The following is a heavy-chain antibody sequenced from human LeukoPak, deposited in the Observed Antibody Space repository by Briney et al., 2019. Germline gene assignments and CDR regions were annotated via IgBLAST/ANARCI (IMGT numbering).Heavy chain of an antibody. Sequence: GRSLRLSCAASGFTFSSYGMHWVRQAPGKGLEWVTFISYDGSNDYIDSVKGRFTISRDNSKNTVFLQMNSLRSEDTVVYYCARDSYGMDVWGKGTTVAVSS. J-gene: IGHJ6*04. CDR3: ARDSYGMDV. V-gene: IGHV3-30*03. CDR1: GFTFSSYG. CDR2: ISYDGSN.